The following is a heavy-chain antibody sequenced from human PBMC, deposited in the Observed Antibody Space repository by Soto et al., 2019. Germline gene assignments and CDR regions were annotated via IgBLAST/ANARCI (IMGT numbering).Heavy chain of an antibody. CDR1: GFSLSTSGVG. CDR2: IYWDGDK. D-gene: IGHD2-15*01. J-gene: IGHJ3*01. CDR3: AHRVVGPGPITRAFDF. Sequence: QITLKESGPTLVQPTQTLTLTCTFSGFSLSTSGVGVGWIRQPPGKALEWLALIYWDGDKRYTPSLKSRLFISKDTSKIQVVLTMTKVDPEDTATYYCAHRVVGPGPITRAFDFWGQGTMVTVSS. V-gene: IGHV2-5*02.